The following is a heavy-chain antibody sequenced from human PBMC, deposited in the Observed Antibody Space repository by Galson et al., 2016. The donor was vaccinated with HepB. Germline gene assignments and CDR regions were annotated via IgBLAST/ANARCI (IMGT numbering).Heavy chain of an antibody. J-gene: IGHJ4*02. CDR3: ARDLLGSVITRSFIDY. D-gene: IGHD1-14*01. Sequence: SLRLSCAASGFTFDTHALHWVRQAPGKGLQWVAVISYNGYNKFYADSVKGRFTISRDDSKNTVHLQMDSLSVEDTAVYYCARDLLGSVITRSFIDYWGQGTLVTVSS. V-gene: IGHV3-30-3*01. CDR1: GFTFDTHA. CDR2: ISYNGYNK.